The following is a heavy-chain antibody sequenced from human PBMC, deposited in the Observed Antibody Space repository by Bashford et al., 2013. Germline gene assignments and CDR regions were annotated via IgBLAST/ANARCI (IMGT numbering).Heavy chain of an antibody. V-gene: IGHV3-23*01. CDR1: GGSLTGYY. J-gene: IGHJ6*02. Sequence: ETLSLTCVVNGGSLTGYYWSWIRQAPGKGLECVSGIIGSGGGTYYADSVKGRFTISRDNSKNTLYLQMNSLRAEDTAVYYCAKVTKTYYAMDVWGQGTTVTVSS. D-gene: IGHD4-11*01. CDR2: IIGSGGGT. CDR3: AKVTKTYYAMDV.